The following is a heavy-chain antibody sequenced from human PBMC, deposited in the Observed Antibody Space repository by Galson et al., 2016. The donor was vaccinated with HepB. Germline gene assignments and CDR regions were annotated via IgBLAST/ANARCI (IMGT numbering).Heavy chain of an antibody. V-gene: IGHV3-33*01. CDR2: IWYDGRNK. CDR3: VRDRAARDTVYYYGMDV. Sequence: SLRLSCAASGFTFNNYGMHWVRQAPGKGLEWVALIWYDGRNKYYADSVKGRFTISRDNSKNTLYLQMNRLRAEDTAVYYCVRDRAARDTVYYYGMDVWGQGATVTVSS. J-gene: IGHJ6*02. CDR1: GFTFNNYG. D-gene: IGHD6-25*01.